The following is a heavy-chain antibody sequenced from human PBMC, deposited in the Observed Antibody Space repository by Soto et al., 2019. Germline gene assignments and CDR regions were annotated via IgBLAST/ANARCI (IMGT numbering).Heavy chain of an antibody. V-gene: IGHV3-15*01. CDR2: IKSKTDGGTI. J-gene: IGHJ4*02. D-gene: IGHD5-12*01. CDR3: TTAHPRGPDY. CDR1: GLTFSNAW. Sequence: EVQLVESGGGLVKPGESLRLSCAASGLTFSNAWMNWVRQAPGKGLEWVGQIKSKTDGGTIFYPAPVKGRFIISRDDSTNTLYLQMNSLKTEDTAVDYCTTAHPRGPDYWGQGTLVTVSS.